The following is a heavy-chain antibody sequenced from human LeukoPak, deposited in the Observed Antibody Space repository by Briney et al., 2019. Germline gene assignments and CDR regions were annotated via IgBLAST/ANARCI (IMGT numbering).Heavy chain of an antibody. Sequence: GGSLRLSCAASGFTFSSYWLHWVRQAPGKGLEYVSRINTDGSRINYADSVKGRFTISRDNAKNTLYLQMNSLRAEDTAVYYCASHCNFASGVINWFDPWGQGTLVTVSS. CDR1: GFTFSSYW. CDR3: ASHCNFASGVINWFDP. J-gene: IGHJ5*02. V-gene: IGHV3-74*01. CDR2: INTDGSRI. D-gene: IGHD3-10*01.